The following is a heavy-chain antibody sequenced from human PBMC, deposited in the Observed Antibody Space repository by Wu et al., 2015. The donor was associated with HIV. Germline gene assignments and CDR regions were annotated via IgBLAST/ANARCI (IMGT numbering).Heavy chain of an antibody. D-gene: IGHD2-2*01. CDR2: INPNSGGT. Sequence: QVQLVQSGTEVRRPGASVRVSCKTSGYSFTAYYMHWVRQAPGQGLEWMGWINPNSGGTNSAQKFQGRVTMTRDTSISTAYMDINRLRSDDTAVYYCATGYCGGTTCYSAAFDMWAGGQWSPSLQ. CDR3: ATGYCGGTTCYSAAFDM. J-gene: IGHJ3*02. CDR1: GYSFTAYY. V-gene: IGHV1-2*02.